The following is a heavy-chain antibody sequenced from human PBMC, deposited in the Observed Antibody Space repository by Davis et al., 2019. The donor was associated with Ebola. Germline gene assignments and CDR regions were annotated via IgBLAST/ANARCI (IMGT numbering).Heavy chain of an antibody. V-gene: IGHV3-33*01. Sequence: GESLKISCAASGFIFNDYGMHWVRQAPGKGLEWVAVIWSDGHTKYYADSVKGRFTISRDNSKNTVYLQMDSLRVEDTAMYYCARSYYGGDYFDYWGQGTLVTVSS. CDR3: ARSYYGGDYFDY. CDR1: GFIFNDYG. J-gene: IGHJ4*02. CDR2: IWSDGHTK. D-gene: IGHD3-10*01.